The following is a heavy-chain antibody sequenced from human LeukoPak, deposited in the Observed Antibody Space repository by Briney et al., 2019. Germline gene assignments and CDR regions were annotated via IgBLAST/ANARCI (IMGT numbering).Heavy chain of an antibody. Sequence: ASVKVSCKASGYTFTSYGISWVRQAPGQGLEWMGWINPNSGGTNYAQKFQGRVTMTRDTSISTAYMELSRLRSDDTAVYYCARDRSYSSGLFGYWGQGTLVTVSS. CDR3: ARDRSYSSGLFGY. J-gene: IGHJ4*02. D-gene: IGHD6-19*01. CDR1: GYTFTSYG. V-gene: IGHV1-2*02. CDR2: INPNSGGT.